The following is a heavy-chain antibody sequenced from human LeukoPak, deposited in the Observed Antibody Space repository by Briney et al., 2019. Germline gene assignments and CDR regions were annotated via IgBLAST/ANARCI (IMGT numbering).Heavy chain of an antibody. V-gene: IGHV4-4*09. J-gene: IGHJ3*02. CDR1: GGSISSNY. Sequence: PSETLSLTCTVSGGSISSNYWNWIRQPPGKGLEWIGYIYSSGGTNYNPSLKSRVTMSVDTSKNQFSLKLMSVTAADTAVYYCARQRLGEISLTAFDIWGRGTMVTVSS. D-gene: IGHD3-16*02. CDR3: ARQRLGEISLTAFDI. CDR2: IYSSGGT.